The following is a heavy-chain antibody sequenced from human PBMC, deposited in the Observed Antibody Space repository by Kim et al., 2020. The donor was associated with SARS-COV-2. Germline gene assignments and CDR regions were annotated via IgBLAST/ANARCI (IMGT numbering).Heavy chain of an antibody. Sequence: GGSLRLSCAASGFTFSGYEMNWVRQAPGKGLEWVSYISSSGITIYYADSVKGRFTISRDNAKNSMYLQMNSLRAEDTAVYYCARVVPRIVVVPAAMVGMDVWGQETTATVSS. J-gene: IGHJ6*02. CDR3: ARVVPRIVVVPAAMVGMDV. CDR1: GFTFSGYE. V-gene: IGHV3-48*03. CDR2: ISSSGITI. D-gene: IGHD2-2*01.